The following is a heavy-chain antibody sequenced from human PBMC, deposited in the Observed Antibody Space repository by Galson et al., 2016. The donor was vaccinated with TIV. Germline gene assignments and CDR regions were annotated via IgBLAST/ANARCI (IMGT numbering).Heavy chain of an antibody. J-gene: IGHJ2*01. Sequence: QSGAEVKKPGESLKISCQASGFNFFTFWVGWVRQTPGKGLEWMGIINPRDSYLSYSPSFEGQVTISADESFTTAFLQWSGLKASDSAMYYCATSRAMITPDGLPNWFFHLWGRGTWVTVSS. CDR3: ATSRAMITPDGLPNWFFHL. CDR2: INPRDSYL. D-gene: IGHD3-16*01. CDR1: GFNFFTFW. V-gene: IGHV5-51*03.